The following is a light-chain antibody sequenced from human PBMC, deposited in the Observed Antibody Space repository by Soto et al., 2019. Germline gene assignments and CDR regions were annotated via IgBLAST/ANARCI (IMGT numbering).Light chain of an antibody. V-gene: IGKV3-15*01. CDR2: GAS. Sequence: EIVMTQSPATLSVSPGERATLSCRASQSVSSNLAWYQQKPGQAPRLLIYGASIRATGIPARFSGSGSGTNFTLTISSLKSEDFAVYYCQHYNNWPPWTFGQGTKVEVK. J-gene: IGKJ1*01. CDR1: QSVSSN. CDR3: QHYNNWPPWT.